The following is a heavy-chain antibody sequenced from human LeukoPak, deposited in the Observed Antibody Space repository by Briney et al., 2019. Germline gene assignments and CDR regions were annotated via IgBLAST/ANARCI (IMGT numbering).Heavy chain of an antibody. V-gene: IGHV1-69*13. CDR2: IIPIFGTA. D-gene: IGHD3-22*01. Sequence: SVKVSCKASGGTFSSYAISWVRQAPGQGLEWMGGIIPIFGTANYAQKFQGRVTITADESTSTAYMELSSLRSEDTAVYYCARGGVYYYDSSGYYNAFDIWGQGTMVTVSS. J-gene: IGHJ3*02. CDR3: ARGGVYYYDSSGYYNAFDI. CDR1: GGTFSSYA.